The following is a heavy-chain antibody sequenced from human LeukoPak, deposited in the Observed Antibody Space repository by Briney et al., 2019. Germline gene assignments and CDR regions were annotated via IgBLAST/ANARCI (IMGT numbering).Heavy chain of an antibody. V-gene: IGHV3-23*01. CDR1: GITLSNYG. CDR3: AKRGVVIRVILVGFHKAAYYFDS. CDR2: ISDSGGST. J-gene: IGHJ4*02. D-gene: IGHD3-22*01. Sequence: PGGFLRLSCAVSGITLSNYGMSWVRQAPGKGLEWVAGISDSGGSTSYADSVKGRFTISRDNPKNTLYLQMNSLRAEDTAVYFCAKRGVVIRVILVGFHKAAYYFDSWGQGALVTVSS.